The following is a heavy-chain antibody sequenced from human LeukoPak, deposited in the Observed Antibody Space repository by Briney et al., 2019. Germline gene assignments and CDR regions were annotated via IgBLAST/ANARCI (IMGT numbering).Heavy chain of an antibody. CDR1: GYSISSGYY. CDR3: ARGAGWPRLSDAFDI. CDR2: MYHSGST. D-gene: IGHD5-12*01. Sequence: SETLSLTCTVSGYSISSGYYWGWIRQPPGKGLEWIGSMYHSGSTNYNPSLKSRVTISVDTSKNQFSLKLSSVTAADTAVYYCARGAGWPRLSDAFDIWGQGTMVTVSS. J-gene: IGHJ3*02. V-gene: IGHV4-38-2*02.